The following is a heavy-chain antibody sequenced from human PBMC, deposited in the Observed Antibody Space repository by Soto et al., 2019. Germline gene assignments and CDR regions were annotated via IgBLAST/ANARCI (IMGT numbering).Heavy chain of an antibody. J-gene: IGHJ2*01. D-gene: IGHD3-22*01. Sequence: EVQLVESGGGLVQPGGSLRVTCAASGFTFSNYWIHWVRQAPGKGLVWVSRINSDGSNTIYADSVKGRFTISRDNAKNTVYLQMNSLRAEDTAVYYCARQKGYYYDSWYFDLWGRGTLVTVSS. V-gene: IGHV3-74*01. CDR3: ARQKGYYYDSWYFDL. CDR1: GFTFSNYW. CDR2: INSDGSNT.